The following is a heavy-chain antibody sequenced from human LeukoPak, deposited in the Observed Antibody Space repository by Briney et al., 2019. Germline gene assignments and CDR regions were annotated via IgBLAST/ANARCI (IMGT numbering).Heavy chain of an antibody. V-gene: IGHV4-61*02. J-gene: IGHJ6*03. Sequence: SETLSLTCTVSGASISSGSSYWSWIRQPAGEGLEWIGRIHNSGGTIYNPSLKSRVTMSVDTSKNQFSLKLSSVTAADTAVYYCARDLPGLNYYYYMDVWGKGTTVTISS. CDR2: IHNSGGT. D-gene: IGHD7-27*01. CDR3: ARDLPGLNYYYYMDV. CDR1: GASISSGSSY.